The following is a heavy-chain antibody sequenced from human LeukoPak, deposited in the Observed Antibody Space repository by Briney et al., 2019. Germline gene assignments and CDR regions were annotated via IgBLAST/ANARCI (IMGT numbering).Heavy chain of an antibody. CDR1: GFTFSSYA. D-gene: IGHD6-19*01. Sequence: GSLRLSCAASGFTFSSYAISWVRQAPGKGLEWVSAISGSGGSTYYADSVKGRFTISRDNSKNTLYLQMNSLRAEDTAVYYCAKDTSGRYVRMVDYWGQGTLVTVSS. V-gene: IGHV3-23*01. CDR3: AKDTSGRYVRMVDY. J-gene: IGHJ4*02. CDR2: ISGSGGST.